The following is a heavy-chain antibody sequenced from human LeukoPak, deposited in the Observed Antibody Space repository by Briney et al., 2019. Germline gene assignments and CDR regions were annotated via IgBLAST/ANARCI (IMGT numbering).Heavy chain of an antibody. Sequence: ASVKVSCKASGYTFTGYYMHWVRQAPGQGLEWMGWINPNSGGTNYAQKFQGRVTMTRDTSISTAYMELSRLRSDDTAVYYCARGHCSSTNCLLETNNWFDPWGQGTLVTVSS. V-gene: IGHV1-2*02. D-gene: IGHD2-2*01. CDR1: GYTFTGYY. CDR2: INPNSGGT. CDR3: ARGHCSSTNCLLETNNWFDP. J-gene: IGHJ5*02.